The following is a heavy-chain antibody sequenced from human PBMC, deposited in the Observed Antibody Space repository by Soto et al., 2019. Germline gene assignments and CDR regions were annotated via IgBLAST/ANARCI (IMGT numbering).Heavy chain of an antibody. D-gene: IGHD1-20*01. V-gene: IGHV4-59*01. J-gene: IGHJ6*02. Sequence: PWETLSLTCTVSGGSISSYYWSWIRQPPGKGLEWIGYIYYSGSTNYNPSLKSRVTISVDTSKNQFSLKLSSVTAADTAVFYCARGYNWNDLGGMDVWGQGTTVTVSS. CDR1: GGSISSYY. CDR2: IYYSGST. CDR3: ARGYNWNDLGGMDV.